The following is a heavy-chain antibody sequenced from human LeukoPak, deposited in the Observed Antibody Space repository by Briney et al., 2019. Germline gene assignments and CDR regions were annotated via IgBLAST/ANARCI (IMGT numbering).Heavy chain of an antibody. Sequence: GGSLRLSCAASGFTFSNYGMHWVCQAPGKGLEWVAVISYDGSNEYYADSVKGRFTISRDNSKSTLYLQMNSLRAEDTAVYYCAKAWFQHYYYYGVDVWGQGTTVTVSS. CDR2: ISYDGSNE. CDR1: GFTFSNYG. CDR3: AKAWFQHYYYYGVDV. V-gene: IGHV3-30*18. D-gene: IGHD3-22*01. J-gene: IGHJ6*02.